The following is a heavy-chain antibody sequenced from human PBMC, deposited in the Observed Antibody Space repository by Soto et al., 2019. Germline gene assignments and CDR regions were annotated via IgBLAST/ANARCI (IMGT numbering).Heavy chain of an antibody. CDR2: IIPIFHAP. V-gene: IGHV1-69*01. CDR3: AVFRQKTAVVTLKLLYFLYGLDV. CDR1: GGTFSTHP. D-gene: IGHD2-21*02. J-gene: IGHJ6*02. Sequence: QVQLVQSGSELKKPGSSVKVSCEASGGTFSTHPFSWVRQAPGQGLEWLGGIIPIFHAPDSAQKFQGRATITADVSTATVYWPVSNPTSQPTAVHYRAVFRQKTAVVTLKLLYFLYGLDVWGQGTTVTVSS.